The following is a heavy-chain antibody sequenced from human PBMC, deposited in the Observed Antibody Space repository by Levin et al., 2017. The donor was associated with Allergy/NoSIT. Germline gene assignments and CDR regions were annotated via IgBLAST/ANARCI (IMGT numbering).Heavy chain of an antibody. Sequence: GGSLRLSCAASGFTFSSYEMNWVRRAPGKGLEWVSYISSTGSTIYSADSVRGRFTISRDNAKNSLYLHMNSLRAEDTAVYYCARQLGNFWSGYNYFDYWGQGTLVTVSS. D-gene: IGHD3-3*01. CDR2: ISSTGSTI. V-gene: IGHV3-48*03. CDR1: GFTFSSYE. J-gene: IGHJ4*02. CDR3: ARQLGNFWSGYNYFDY.